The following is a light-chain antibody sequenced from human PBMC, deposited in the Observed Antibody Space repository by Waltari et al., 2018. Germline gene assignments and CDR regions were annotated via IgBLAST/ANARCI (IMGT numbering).Light chain of an antibody. Sequence: EIVMTQSPATLSVSPGERATLSCRASQSVSSKLTWYQQKPGQAPRLLIYGASTRATGIPARFSGSGSATDFTLTISSLQSEDFAVYYCQQYYNWPPVTFGQGTRLEIK. CDR2: GAS. CDR1: QSVSSK. CDR3: QQYYNWPPVT. V-gene: IGKV3-15*01. J-gene: IGKJ5*01.